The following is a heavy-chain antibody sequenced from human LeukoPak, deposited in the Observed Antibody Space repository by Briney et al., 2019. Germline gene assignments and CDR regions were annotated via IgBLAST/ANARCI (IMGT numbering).Heavy chain of an antibody. CDR2: IYSGTNT. CDR3: ASNYYDATGT. V-gene: IGHV3-53*01. CDR1: EFTVSSNY. Sequence: GGSLRLSCAASEFTVSSNYMAWVRQAPGKGLEWVSVIYSGTNTYYADSVKGRFTISRDNSKNTLYLQMNNLRAKDTAVYYCASNYYDATGTWGQGTLVTVSS. J-gene: IGHJ4*02. D-gene: IGHD3-22*01.